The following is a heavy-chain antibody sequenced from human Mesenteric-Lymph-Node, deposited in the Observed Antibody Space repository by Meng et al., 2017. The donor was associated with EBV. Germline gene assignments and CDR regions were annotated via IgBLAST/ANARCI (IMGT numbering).Heavy chain of an antibody. CDR1: GFTFSSNA. J-gene: IGHJ4*02. CDR2: VSSSGGTT. CDR3: AIRIAVNY. D-gene: IGHD6-19*01. Sequence: VQLVESGGGLVKPGGSLRLSCAASGFTFSSNAMNWVRQAPGKGLEWVSAVSSSGGTTYYADSVKGRFTISRDNSKNTLYLQMNSLRAEDTAVYYCAIRIAVNYWGQGTLVTVSS. V-gene: IGHV3-23*04.